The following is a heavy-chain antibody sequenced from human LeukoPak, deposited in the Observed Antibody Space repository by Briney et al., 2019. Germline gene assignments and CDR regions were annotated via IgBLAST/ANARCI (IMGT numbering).Heavy chain of an antibody. D-gene: IGHD2-15*01. J-gene: IGHJ4*02. CDR3: ARVDGSPDY. CDR2: INPNSGNR. V-gene: IGHV1-8*03. CDR1: GYTFTSLD. Sequence: ASVKVSCKASGYTFTSLDINWVRQATGQGLEWMGWINPNSGNRGYAQQFQGRVTITRDTSIRTAYMELTSLRSEDTAVYYCARVDGSPDYWGQGTLVTVSS.